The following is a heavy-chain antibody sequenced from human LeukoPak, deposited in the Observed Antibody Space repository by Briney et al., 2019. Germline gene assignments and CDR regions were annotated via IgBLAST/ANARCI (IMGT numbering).Heavy chain of an antibody. J-gene: IGHJ4*02. CDR1: GFTFSSSE. CDR3: ARGGHTAMALGNFDY. CDR2: ISSSGSTI. V-gene: IGHV3-48*03. D-gene: IGHD5-18*01. Sequence: GGSLRLSCAASGFTFSSSEMNWVRQAPGKGLEWVSYISSSGSTIYYADSVKGRFTISRDNAKNSLYLQMNSLRAEDTAVYYCARGGHTAMALGNFDYWGQGTLVTVSS.